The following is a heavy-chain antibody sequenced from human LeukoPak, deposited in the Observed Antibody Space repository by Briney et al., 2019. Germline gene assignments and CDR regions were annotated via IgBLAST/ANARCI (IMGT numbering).Heavy chain of an antibody. Sequence: GGSLRLSCVASGFTLSSYYMHWVRQVPGKGLVWVSCINGDGSSTKYADSVKGRFTISRDNAKNTLYLQVNSLRAEDTAVYYCAREYTAMVTVPLDYWGQGTLVTVSS. CDR2: INGDGSST. CDR1: GFTLSSYY. J-gene: IGHJ4*02. D-gene: IGHD5-18*01. V-gene: IGHV3-74*01. CDR3: AREYTAMVTVPLDY.